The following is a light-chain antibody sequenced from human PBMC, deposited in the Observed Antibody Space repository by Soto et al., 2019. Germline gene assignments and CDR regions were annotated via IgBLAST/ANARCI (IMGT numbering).Light chain of an antibody. CDR3: QQVKSYPRT. V-gene: IGKV1-39*01. J-gene: IGKJ4*01. Sequence: DIQMTQSPSSLSASVGDRVTITCRASQSIGGYLNWYQQKPGKAPNLLIYAASNLHSGAPSRFSGSGSGTHFTLTINSLQPEDFATYYCQQVKSYPRTFGGGTKVDIK. CDR1: QSIGGY. CDR2: AAS.